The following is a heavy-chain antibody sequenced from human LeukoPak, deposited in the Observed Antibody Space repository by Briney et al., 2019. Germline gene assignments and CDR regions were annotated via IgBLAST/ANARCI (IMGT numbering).Heavy chain of an antibody. Sequence: GGSLRLSCAASGFTFSSYAMSWVRQAPGKGLEWVSAISGSGGSTYYADSVKGRFTISRDNSKNTLYLQMNSLRAEDTAVYYCAKDPWRAQLVRYFDYWGQGTLVTVSS. J-gene: IGHJ4*02. CDR3: AKDPWRAQLVRYFDY. V-gene: IGHV3-23*01. CDR1: GFTFSSYA. D-gene: IGHD6-13*01. CDR2: ISGSGGST.